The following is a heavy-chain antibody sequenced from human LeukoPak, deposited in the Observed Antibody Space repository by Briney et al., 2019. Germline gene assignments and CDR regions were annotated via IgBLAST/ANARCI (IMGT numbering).Heavy chain of an antibody. CDR2: IWHGGRNK. V-gene: IGHV3-33*01. D-gene: IGHD1-14*01. CDR1: GFSFSSYG. CDR3: ARDRGCEEPIDS. Sequence: GRPLRLSCAGSGFSFSSYGMHWVPQAPGKGLEWVAVIWHGGRNKYYEAFVKRQFTVPGDDSNNTLYLQMDGLSAEELAVYSCARDRGCEEPIDSLVQGAQVTVPS. J-gene: IGHJ5*02.